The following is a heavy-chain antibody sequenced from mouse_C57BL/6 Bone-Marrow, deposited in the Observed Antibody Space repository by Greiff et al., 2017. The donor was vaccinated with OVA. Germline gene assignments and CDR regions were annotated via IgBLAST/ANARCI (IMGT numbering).Heavy chain of an antibody. CDR2: ISDGGSYT. J-gene: IGHJ2*01. D-gene: IGHD2-3*01. V-gene: IGHV5-4*01. CDR3: ARWVSLYDGYPEDY. Sequence: EVQVVESGGGLVKPGGSLKLSCAASGFTFSSYAMSWVRQTPEKRLEWVATISDGGSYTYYPDNVKGRFTISRDNAKNNLYLQMSHLKSEDTAMYYCARWVSLYDGYPEDYWGQGTTLTVSS. CDR1: GFTFSSYA.